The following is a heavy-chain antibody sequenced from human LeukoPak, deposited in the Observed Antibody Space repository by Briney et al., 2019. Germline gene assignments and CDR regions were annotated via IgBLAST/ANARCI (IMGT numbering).Heavy chain of an antibody. CDR1: GGSISSYY. J-gene: IGHJ6*02. CDR3: ARLQYYDILTGPSPPYYYYGMDV. CDR2: IYYSGST. V-gene: IGHV4-59*08. Sequence: SSETLSLTCTVSGGSISSYYWSWIRQPPGKGLEWIGYIYYSGSTNYNPSLKSRVTISVDTSKNQFSLKLSSVTAADTAVYYCARLQYYDILTGPSPPYYYYGMDVWGQGTTVTVSS. D-gene: IGHD3-9*01.